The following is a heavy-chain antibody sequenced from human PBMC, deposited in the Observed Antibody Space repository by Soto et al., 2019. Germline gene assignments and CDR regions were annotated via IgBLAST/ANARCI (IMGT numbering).Heavy chain of an antibody. D-gene: IGHD2-2*01. CDR2: IIPSFATA. CDR3: ARNPGSLVPAATGGYFYYGLDV. Sequence: QVQLVQSGAEVKKPGSSVKVSCKASGGTFSSYALSWVRQAPGQGLEWMGGIIPSFATANYAQKFQGRVTITADESTSTGYMEVSSLRSEDTAVYYCARNPGSLVPAATGGYFYYGLDVWGQGTTVIVSS. J-gene: IGHJ6*02. V-gene: IGHV1-69*01. CDR1: GGTFSSYA.